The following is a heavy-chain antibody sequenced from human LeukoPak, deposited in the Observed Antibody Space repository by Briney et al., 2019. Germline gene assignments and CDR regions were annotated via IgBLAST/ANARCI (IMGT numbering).Heavy chain of an antibody. CDR1: GGSFSGYY. J-gene: IGHJ3*02. D-gene: IGHD3-22*01. V-gene: IGHV4-34*01. CDR2: INHSGST. CDR3: ARVTDSSGCYYYYAFDI. Sequence: SETLSLTCAVYGGSFSGYYWSWIRQPPGKGLEWIGEINHSGSTNYNPSLKSRVTISVDTSKNQFSLKLSSVTAADTAVYYCARVTDSSGCYYYYAFDIWGQGTMVTVSS.